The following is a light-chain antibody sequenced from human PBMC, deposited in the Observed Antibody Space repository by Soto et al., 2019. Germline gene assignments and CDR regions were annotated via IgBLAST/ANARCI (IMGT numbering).Light chain of an antibody. CDR1: SSNIGAGYD. CDR3: QSYDTSLNAVL. CDR2: GNS. Sequence: GPGQRVTISCTGSSSNIGAGYDVHWYQHLPGAAPKLLIFGNSNRPEGVTDRFSGSTSGTSASLAITGVQAEDEADYYCQSYDTSLNAVLFGGGTKLTVL. J-gene: IGLJ2*01. V-gene: IGLV1-40*01.